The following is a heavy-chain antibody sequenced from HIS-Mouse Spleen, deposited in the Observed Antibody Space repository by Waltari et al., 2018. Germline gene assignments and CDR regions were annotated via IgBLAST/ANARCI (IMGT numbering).Heavy chain of an antibody. CDR3: AREIPYSSSWYDWYFDL. Sequence: QLQLQESGPGLVKPSETLSLTCPVSGGSISSSSYYWGWIRPPPGKGLEWIGGIYYSGSTYYNPSLKSRVTISVDTSKNQFSLKLSSVTAADTAVYYCAREIPYSSSWYDWYFDLWGRGTLVTVSS. CDR1: GGSISSSSYY. D-gene: IGHD6-13*01. CDR2: IYYSGST. V-gene: IGHV4-39*07. J-gene: IGHJ2*01.